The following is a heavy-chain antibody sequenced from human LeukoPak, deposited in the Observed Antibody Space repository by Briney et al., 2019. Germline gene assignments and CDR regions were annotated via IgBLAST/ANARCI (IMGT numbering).Heavy chain of an antibody. CDR1: GFTFSRYG. J-gene: IGHJ6*04. CDR2: IRYDGSNK. Sequence: GGSLRLSCAASGFTFSRYGMHEVRQAPGRGLAWVAFIRYDGSNKYYADSVKGRFTISRDNSKNTLYLQMNSLRAEDTAVYYCAKEITYYYGSGTGMDVWGKGTTVTISS. D-gene: IGHD3-10*01. V-gene: IGHV3-30*02. CDR3: AKEITYYYGSGTGMDV.